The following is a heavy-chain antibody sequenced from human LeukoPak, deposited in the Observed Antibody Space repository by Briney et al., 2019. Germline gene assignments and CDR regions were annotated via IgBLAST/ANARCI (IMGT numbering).Heavy chain of an antibody. Sequence: GASVKVSCKASVYPFTNYGISWIRQAPGQGLEWMGWISAYTDNTNYLQKLKGRVTITTDPSTSIAYMELRSLRSDDTAVYYCARDDEYISGSLDYWGQGTLVTVSS. V-gene: IGHV1-18*01. D-gene: IGHD3-22*01. CDR1: VYPFTNYG. CDR2: ISAYTDNT. J-gene: IGHJ4*02. CDR3: ARDDEYISGSLDY.